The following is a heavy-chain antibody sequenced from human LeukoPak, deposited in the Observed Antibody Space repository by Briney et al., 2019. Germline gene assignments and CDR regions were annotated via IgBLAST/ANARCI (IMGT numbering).Heavy chain of an antibody. CDR3: ARDSDILTY. CDR2: ISSSSTI. J-gene: IGHJ4*02. V-gene: IGHV3-48*01. Sequence: GGSLRLSCAASGFTFSSYSMNWVRQAPGKGLEWVSYISSSSTIYYADSVKGRFTISRDNAKNSLYLQMNSLRAEDTAVYYCARDSDILTYWGQGTLVTVSS. CDR1: GFTFSSYS. D-gene: IGHD3-9*01.